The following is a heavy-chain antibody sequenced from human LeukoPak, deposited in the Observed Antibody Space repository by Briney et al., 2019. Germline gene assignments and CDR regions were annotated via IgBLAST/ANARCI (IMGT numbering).Heavy chain of an antibody. CDR2: IYYSGST. J-gene: IGHJ4*02. CDR1: GGSISSYY. Sequence: SETLSLTCTGSGGSISSYYWSWIWQPPGKGLEWIGYIYYSGSTNYNPSLKSRVTISVDTSKNQFSLKLSSVTPEDTAVYYCARDTGGPFDYWGQGTLVTVSS. V-gene: IGHV4-59*12. CDR3: ARDTGGPFDY. D-gene: IGHD3-10*01.